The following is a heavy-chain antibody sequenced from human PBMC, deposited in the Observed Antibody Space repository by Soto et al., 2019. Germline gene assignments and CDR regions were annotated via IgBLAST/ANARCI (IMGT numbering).Heavy chain of an antibody. D-gene: IGHD1-26*01. V-gene: IGHV5-51*01. CDR2: IYPGDSDT. CDR3: VRARHAGATILSNACFDT. CDR1: GYTFTSHW. J-gene: IGHJ5*02. Sequence: GESLKISCKGSGYTFTSHWIVWVRQMPGKGLERMGIIYPGDSDTRYSPSFQGQVIISADKSITTAYLQWSSLKASDTAMYYCVRARHAGATILSNACFDTWGQGTLVTVSS.